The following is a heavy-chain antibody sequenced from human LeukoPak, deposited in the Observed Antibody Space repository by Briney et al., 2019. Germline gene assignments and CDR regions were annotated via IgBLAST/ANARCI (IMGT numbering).Heavy chain of an antibody. CDR1: GYTFTSYA. J-gene: IGHJ4*02. D-gene: IGHD5-12*01. Sequence: ASVKVSCKASGYTFTSYAMLWVRQAPGQRLEWMGWINAGNGNTKYSQEFQGRVTITRDTSASTAYMELSSLRSEDMAVYYCAGGSSYEADYWGQGTLVTVSS. CDR3: AGGSSYEADY. CDR2: INAGNGNT. V-gene: IGHV1-3*03.